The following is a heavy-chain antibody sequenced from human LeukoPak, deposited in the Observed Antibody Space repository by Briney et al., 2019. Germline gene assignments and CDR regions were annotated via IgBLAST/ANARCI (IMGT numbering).Heavy chain of an antibody. Sequence: SVKVSCKASGGTFSSYAISWVRQAPGQGLEWMGGIIPIFGTANYAQKFQGRVTITTDESTSTAYMELSSLRSEDTAVYYCAGEGGGVYGDYPIFDPWGQGTLVTVSS. J-gene: IGHJ5*02. CDR1: GGTFSSYA. CDR2: IIPIFGTA. D-gene: IGHD4-17*01. V-gene: IGHV1-69*05. CDR3: AGEGGGVYGDYPIFDP.